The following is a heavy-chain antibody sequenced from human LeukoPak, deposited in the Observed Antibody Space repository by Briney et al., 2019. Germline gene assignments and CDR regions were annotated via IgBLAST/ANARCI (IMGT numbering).Heavy chain of an antibody. CDR3: AREGRSCSTAICEFDY. V-gene: IGHV3-13*01. CDR1: GLTFSSYD. J-gene: IGHJ4*02. D-gene: IGHD2-8*01. Sequence: GGSLRLSCATSGLTFSSYDMHWVRQATGKGLEWVSAIDTADNTYYPDSVKGRFTVSRENAKNSFYLQMNSLRAGDTAVYYCAREGRSCSTAICEFDYWGRGTLVTVSS. CDR2: IDTADNT.